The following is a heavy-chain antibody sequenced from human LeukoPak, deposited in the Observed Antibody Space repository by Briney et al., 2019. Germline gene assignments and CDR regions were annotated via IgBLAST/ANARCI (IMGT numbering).Heavy chain of an antibody. CDR1: GGSISSGGYS. Sequence: PSETLSLTCAVSGGSISSGGYSWSWIRQPPGKGLEWIGYIYHSGSTYYNPSLKSRVTISVDRSKNQFSLKLSSVTAADTAVYYCARGGRPVTPFDHWGQGTLVTVSS. J-gene: IGHJ4*02. V-gene: IGHV4-30-2*01. CDR2: IYHSGST. CDR3: ARGGRPVTPFDH. D-gene: IGHD4-17*01.